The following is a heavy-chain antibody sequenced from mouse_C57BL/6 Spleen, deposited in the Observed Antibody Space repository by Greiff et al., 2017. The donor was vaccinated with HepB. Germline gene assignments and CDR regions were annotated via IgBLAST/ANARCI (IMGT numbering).Heavy chain of an antibody. J-gene: IGHJ3*01. D-gene: IGHD2-2*01. CDR3: AAIYYGYDGVAY. CDR2: ISSGSSTI. CDR1: GFTFSDYG. Sequence: EVQRVESGGGLVKPGGSLKLSCAASGFTFSDYGMHWVRQAPEKGLEWVAYISSGSSTIYYADTVKGRFTISRDNAKNTLFLQMTSLRSEDSAMYYCAAIYYGYDGVAYWGQGTLVTVSA. V-gene: IGHV5-17*01.